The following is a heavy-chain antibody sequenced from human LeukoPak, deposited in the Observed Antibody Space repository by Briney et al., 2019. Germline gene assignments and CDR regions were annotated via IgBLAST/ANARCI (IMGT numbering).Heavy chain of an antibody. Sequence: PGGSLRLSCAASGFTFSSYAMSWVRQAPGKGLEWVSAISGSGGSTYYADSVKGRFTISRDNSKNTLYLQMNSLRAEDTAVYYCARVGIECGDCLDYWGQGTLVTVSS. J-gene: IGHJ4*02. CDR3: ARVGIECGDCLDY. CDR1: GFTFSSYA. CDR2: ISGSGGST. V-gene: IGHV3-23*01. D-gene: IGHD2-21*02.